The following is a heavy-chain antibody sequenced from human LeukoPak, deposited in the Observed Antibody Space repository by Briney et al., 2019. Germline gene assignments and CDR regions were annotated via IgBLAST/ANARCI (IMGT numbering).Heavy chain of an antibody. CDR3: ARHSRNCSGGYCYLYY. CDR1: GGTISSDSYY. D-gene: IGHD2-15*01. V-gene: IGHV4-39*01. J-gene: IGHJ4*02. CDR2: IYPGGTT. Sequence: SETLSLTCAVSGGTISSDSYYWGWIRQPPGQGLEWIGSIYPGGTTYYNPSLKSRVTISVDTSKNQFSLKLTSVTAADAAAYYCARHSRNCSGGYCYLYYWGQGTLVTVSS.